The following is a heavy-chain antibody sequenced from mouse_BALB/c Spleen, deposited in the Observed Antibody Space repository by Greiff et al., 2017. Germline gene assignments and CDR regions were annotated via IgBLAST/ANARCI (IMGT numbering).Heavy chain of an antibody. J-gene: IGHJ3*01. CDR1: GYTFTSYN. Sequence: QVQLQQPGAELVKPGASVKMSCKASGYTFTSYNMYWVKQTPGQGLEWIGAIYPGNGDTSYNQKFKGKATLTADKSSSTAYMQLSSLTSEDSAVYYCARDDNYPWFAYWGQGTLVTVSA. D-gene: IGHD2-1*01. CDR2: IYPGNGDT. V-gene: IGHV1-12*01. CDR3: ARDDNYPWFAY.